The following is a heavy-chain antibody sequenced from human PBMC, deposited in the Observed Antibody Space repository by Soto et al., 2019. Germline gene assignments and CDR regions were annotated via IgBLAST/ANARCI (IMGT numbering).Heavy chain of an antibody. CDR1: GVSFSSYS. J-gene: IGHJ6*02. D-gene: IGHD6-6*01. CDR2: ISSSSSTI. V-gene: IGHV3-48*02. CDR3: ARPEYSSSSYGMDV. Sequence: PCGSLRLSCAASGVSFSSYSMNWVRQAPGKGLEWGSYISSSSSTIYYADSVKGRFTISRDNAKNSLYLQMNGLRDEDTAVYYCARPEYSSSSYGMDVWGQGTTVTVSS.